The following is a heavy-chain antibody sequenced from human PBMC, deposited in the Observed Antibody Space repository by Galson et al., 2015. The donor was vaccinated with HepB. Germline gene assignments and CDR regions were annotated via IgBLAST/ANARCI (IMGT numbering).Heavy chain of an antibody. J-gene: IGHJ6*03. Sequence: SVKVSCKASGYTFTSYDINWVRQATGQGLEWMGWMNPNSGNTGYAQKFQGRVTMTRNTSISTAYMELSSLRSEDTAVYYCARGPDRGVWYYYYYMDVWGKGTTVTVSS. CDR2: MNPNSGNT. V-gene: IGHV1-8*01. CDR3: ARGPDRGVWYYYYYMDV. CDR1: GYTFTSYD. D-gene: IGHD3-10*01.